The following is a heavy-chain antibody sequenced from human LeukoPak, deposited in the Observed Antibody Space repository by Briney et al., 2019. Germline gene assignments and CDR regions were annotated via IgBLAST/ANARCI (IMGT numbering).Heavy chain of an antibody. Sequence: PGGPLRLSCAASGLTFSSYSMNWLRQAPGKGLEWVSYISPSSSTVYYADSVKGRFTISRDNAKNSLYLEMNSLRDEDTAVYYCARDSATIGVYWYFDLWGRGTLVIVSS. CDR1: GLTFSSYS. V-gene: IGHV3-48*02. CDR2: ISPSSSTV. D-gene: IGHD5-12*01. CDR3: ARDSATIGVYWYFDL. J-gene: IGHJ2*01.